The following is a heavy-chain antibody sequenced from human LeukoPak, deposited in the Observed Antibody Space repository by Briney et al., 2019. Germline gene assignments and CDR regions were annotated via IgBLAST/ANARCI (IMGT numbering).Heavy chain of an antibody. CDR1: GGTFRNYA. Sequence: GASVKVSCKASGGTFRNYALNWVRQAPGKGLEWMGGTTPIFGSAEYAQKFQGRVTVTTDESTSTGYMEMSSLRSDDTATYFCARGRDGYKYWGLGTLVTVSS. CDR3: ARGRDGYKY. CDR2: TTPIFGSA. V-gene: IGHV1-69*05. D-gene: IGHD5-24*01. J-gene: IGHJ4*02.